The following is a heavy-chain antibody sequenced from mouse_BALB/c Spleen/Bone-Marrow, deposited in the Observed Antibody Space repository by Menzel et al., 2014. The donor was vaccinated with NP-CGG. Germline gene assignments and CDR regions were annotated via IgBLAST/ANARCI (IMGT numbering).Heavy chain of an antibody. D-gene: IGHD2-10*02. V-gene: IGHV1-61*01. J-gene: IGHJ2*01. Sequence: QVHVKQSGAEVVRPGASVKLSCKASGYTFTGYWMNWVKQRPGQGLEWIGMIDPSDSEIHYNQMFKDKATLTVDKSSSTAYMQPSSLTSDDSAVYYCVRKYGKGGDYWGQGTTLTVSS. CDR1: GYTFTGYW. CDR2: IDPSDSEI. CDR3: VRKYGKGGDY.